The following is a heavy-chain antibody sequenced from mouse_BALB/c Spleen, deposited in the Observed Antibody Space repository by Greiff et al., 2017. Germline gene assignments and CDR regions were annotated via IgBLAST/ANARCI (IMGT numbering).Heavy chain of an antibody. CDR1: GFTFSSYG. D-gene: IGHD1-1*01. CDR2: ISSGGSYT. CDR3: ARRGYGSSYEAMDY. J-gene: IGHJ4*01. V-gene: IGHV5-6*02. Sequence: DVKLVESGGDLVKPGGSLKLSCAASGFTFSSYGMSWVRQTPDKRLEWVATISSGGSYTYYPDSVKGRFTISRDNAKNTLYLQMSSLKSEDTAMYYCARRGYGSSYEAMDYWGQGTSVTVSS.